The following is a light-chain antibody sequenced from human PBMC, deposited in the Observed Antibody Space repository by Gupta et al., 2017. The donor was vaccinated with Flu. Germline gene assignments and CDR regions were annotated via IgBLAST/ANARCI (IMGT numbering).Light chain of an antibody. CDR3: SIWDSSLGGV. Sequence: QTATLTCTGNSNNVGNQGAAWLQHHQGHPPKRRSYRNNNRPSGISERFSASRSGNTASLTITGLQPEDEADDYCSIWDSSLGGVFGGGTKLTVL. J-gene: IGLJ3*02. CDR1: SNNVGNQG. CDR2: RNN. V-gene: IGLV10-54*04.